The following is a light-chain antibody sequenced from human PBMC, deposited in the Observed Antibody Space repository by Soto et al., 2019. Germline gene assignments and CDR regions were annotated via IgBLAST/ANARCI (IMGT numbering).Light chain of an antibody. CDR2: GAS. V-gene: IGKV3-20*01. CDR1: QSVRSTF. CDR3: QQFDSSVT. J-gene: IGKJ1*01. Sequence: EIVLTQSPGSLSLSPGERATLSCRASQSVRSTFFAWYQQRPGQAHRLLMYGASSRATDIQERFSASGSGTDFTLTISRLEHDDFAVYYCQQFDSSVTFGQGTKVEIK.